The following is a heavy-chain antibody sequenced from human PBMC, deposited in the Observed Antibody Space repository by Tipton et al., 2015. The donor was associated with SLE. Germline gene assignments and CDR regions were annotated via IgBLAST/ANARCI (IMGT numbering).Heavy chain of an antibody. CDR1: GFMFENYA. CDR3: ASIALIVSGDY. D-gene: IGHD3-22*01. CDR2: ISSDGRST. Sequence: SLRLSCAASGFMFENYAMSWVRQAPGKGLEWVSGISSDGRSTTYADSVKGRFTISRDNAKNTLYLQMNSLRADDTAVYYCASIALIVSGDYWGQGTLVTVSS. J-gene: IGHJ4*02. V-gene: IGHV3-74*03.